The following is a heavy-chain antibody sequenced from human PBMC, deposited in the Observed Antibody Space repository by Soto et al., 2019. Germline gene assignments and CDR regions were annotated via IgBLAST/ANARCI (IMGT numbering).Heavy chain of an antibody. CDR3: NRGSEYDFWSGYL. Sequence: QERLVQSGAEVRKPGSSVKVSCKVTGGTSTRYAINWVRQAPGQGLEWMGGIVPMFGTSKYAQKFRGRVKITADPSTNIAYMELRSLRSEDTAVYYCNRGSEYDFWSGYLWGQGTLVSVSS. V-gene: IGHV1-69*01. J-gene: IGHJ4*02. D-gene: IGHD3-3*01. CDR1: GGTSTRYA. CDR2: IVPMFGTS.